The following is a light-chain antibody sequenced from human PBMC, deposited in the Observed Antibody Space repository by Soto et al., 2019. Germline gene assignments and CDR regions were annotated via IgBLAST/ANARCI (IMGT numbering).Light chain of an antibody. CDR2: GAS. CDR3: QQYSSSPLT. Sequence: EIVLTQSPGTLSLSPGERATLSCRASQNVGSDLVWYQQKPGQTPRLLIYGASSKATGIPDRFSGSGSGTDFTLTISRLEPEDFAVYYCQQYSSSPLTFGGGTKVEIK. J-gene: IGKJ4*01. CDR1: QNVGSD. V-gene: IGKV3-20*01.